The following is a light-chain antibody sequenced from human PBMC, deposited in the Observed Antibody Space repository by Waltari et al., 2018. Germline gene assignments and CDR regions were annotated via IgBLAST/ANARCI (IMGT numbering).Light chain of an antibody. V-gene: IGKV1-5*03. J-gene: IGKJ4*01. Sequence: DIQMTQSPSTLSASVGDRVTITCRASQSISNWLAWYQQKPEKAPKLLIYKASTLESGVPSRFSGSGSGTEFTLTISSLQPYDFATYYCQQYNSYSLLTFGGGTKVEIK. CDR3: QQYNSYSLLT. CDR2: KAS. CDR1: QSISNW.